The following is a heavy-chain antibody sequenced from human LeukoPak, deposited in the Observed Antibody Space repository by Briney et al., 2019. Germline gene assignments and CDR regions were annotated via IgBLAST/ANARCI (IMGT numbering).Heavy chain of an antibody. CDR2: MWYDGSNK. D-gene: IGHD1-26*01. CDR1: GFTFSSYG. CDR3: ARRGISGSFYFDY. J-gene: IGHJ4*02. Sequence: PGGSLRLSCAASGFTFSSYGMHWVRQAPGKGLEWVAVMWYDGSNKYYADSVKGRFTISRDNSKNTLYLQMNSLRAEDTAVYYCARRGISGSFYFDYWGQGTLVTVSS. V-gene: IGHV3-33*01.